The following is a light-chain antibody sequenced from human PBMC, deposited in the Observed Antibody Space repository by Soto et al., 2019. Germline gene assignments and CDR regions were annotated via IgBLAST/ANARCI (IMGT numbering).Light chain of an antibody. V-gene: IGLV1-40*01. CDR1: SSNIGTGYD. J-gene: IGLJ2*01. CDR3: QSYDTSLSALV. CDR2: GNS. Sequence: QSVLTQPPSVSGAPGQRVTISCTGSSSNIGTGYDVHWYQQLPGTAPKLLIYGNSNRPSGVPDRFSGSKSDTSASLAIIGLQAEDEADYYCQSYDTSLSALVFGGGTKVTVL.